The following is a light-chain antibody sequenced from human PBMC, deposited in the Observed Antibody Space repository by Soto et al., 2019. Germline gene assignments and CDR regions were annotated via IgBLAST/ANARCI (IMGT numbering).Light chain of an antibody. V-gene: IGKV3-20*01. J-gene: IGKJ3*01. Sequence: EIVLTQSPGTLSLSPGERATLSCRASQSISSSYLAWYQQKPGQAPRLLVYGASSRATGIPDRFSGSGSGTDFTLTISRLEPEAFAVYYCQQYGSSRFTFCPGTKVEIK. CDR3: QQYGSSRFT. CDR2: GAS. CDR1: QSISSSY.